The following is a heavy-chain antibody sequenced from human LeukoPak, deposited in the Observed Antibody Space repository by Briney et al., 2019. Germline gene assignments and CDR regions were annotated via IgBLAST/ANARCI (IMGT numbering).Heavy chain of an antibody. J-gene: IGHJ4*02. CDR1: GGSINSYY. Sequence: SQTLSLTCTVSGGSINSYYWNWLRQPPGQGLEWIGFIYISGSTNYNPSLKSRVAISVDTSKNHFSLKLNSVTAADTAVYYCARGGTSSWRIGYYFDYWGQGTLVTVSS. V-gene: IGHV4-59*01. CDR2: IYISGST. D-gene: IGHD6-13*01. CDR3: ARGGTSSWRIGYYFDY.